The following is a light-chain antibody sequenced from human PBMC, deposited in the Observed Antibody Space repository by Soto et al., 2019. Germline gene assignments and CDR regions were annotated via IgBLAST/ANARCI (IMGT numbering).Light chain of an antibody. CDR3: QQYNTWST. CDR1: QSISSW. J-gene: IGKJ3*01. CDR2: DAS. Sequence: DIQMTQSPSTLSASVGDRVTITCRASQSISSWLAWYQQKPGKAPKLLIYDASSLESGVPSRFSGSGSGTEFTLTISSLQPDDFVTYYCQQYNTWSTFGPGTKVDIK. V-gene: IGKV1-5*01.